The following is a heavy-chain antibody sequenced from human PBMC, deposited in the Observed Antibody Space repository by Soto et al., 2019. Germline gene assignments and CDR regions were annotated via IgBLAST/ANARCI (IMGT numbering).Heavy chain of an antibody. J-gene: IGHJ3*02. D-gene: IGHD2-2*01. V-gene: IGHV3-53*04. Sequence: EVQLVESGGGLVQPGGSLRLSCAASGFTVSSNYMSWVRQAPGKGLEWVSVIYSGGSTYYADSVKGRFTISRHNSKNTLYLQMHSLRAADTAVYYCASMGSFVPADAFDIWGQGTMVTVSS. CDR1: GFTVSSNY. CDR3: ASMGSFVPADAFDI. CDR2: IYSGGST.